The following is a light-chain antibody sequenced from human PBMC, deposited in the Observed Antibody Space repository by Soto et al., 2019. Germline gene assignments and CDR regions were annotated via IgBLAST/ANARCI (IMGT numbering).Light chain of an antibody. J-gene: IGKJ4*01. CDR3: LQHNSYPLT. V-gene: IGKV1-17*01. Sequence: DIQMTQSPSSLSASVGDRVTITCRASQGIRNYLGWYQQKPGKAPKRLTYAASSLQSGVPPRFSGTGSGSEFTLTISSLPPDDFATYYCLQHNSYPLTFGGGTKVEIK. CDR2: AAS. CDR1: QGIRNY.